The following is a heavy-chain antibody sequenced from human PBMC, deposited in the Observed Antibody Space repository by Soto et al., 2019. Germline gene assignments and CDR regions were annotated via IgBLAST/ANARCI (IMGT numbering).Heavy chain of an antibody. Sequence: QVQLVQSGAEVKKPGASVKVSCKDSGYTFTSYDISWVRQAPGQGLEWMGWISTYNGNTNYAQKLQGRVTMTTDTSTSTAYMELRSLRSDDTAVYYCARGFRVAATRWWFDPWGQGTLVTVSS. D-gene: IGHD2-15*01. CDR2: ISTYNGNT. J-gene: IGHJ5*02. CDR3: ARGFRVAATRWWFDP. V-gene: IGHV1-18*01. CDR1: GYTFTSYD.